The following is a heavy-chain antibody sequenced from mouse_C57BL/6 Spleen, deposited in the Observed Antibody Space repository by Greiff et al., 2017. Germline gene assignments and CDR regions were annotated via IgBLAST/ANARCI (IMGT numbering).Heavy chain of an antibody. J-gene: IGHJ4*01. CDR1: GFSFNTYA. D-gene: IGHD1-1*02. V-gene: IGHV10-1*01. CDR3: VRHGWWAMDY. CDR2: IRSKSNNYAT. Sequence: EVKLVESGGGLVQPKGSLKLSCAASGFSFNTYAMNWVRQAPGKGLEWVARIRSKSNNYATYYADSVKDRFTISRDDSESMLYLQMNNLKTEDTAMYYCVRHGWWAMDYWGQGTSVTVSS.